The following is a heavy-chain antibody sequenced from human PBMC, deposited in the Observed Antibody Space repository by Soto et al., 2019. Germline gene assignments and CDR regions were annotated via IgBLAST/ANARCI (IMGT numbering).Heavy chain of an antibody. D-gene: IGHD3-10*01. CDR3: ARLQGDNSGTYGMDV. J-gene: IGHJ6*02. CDR1: GFSLRNYG. Sequence: EVQLLESGGGLVQPGGSLRLSCADSGFSLRNYGMNWVRQAPGKGLEWVSVISNSGGTIKYADSVKGRFTISRDNFQSKVYLELNSLRAEDTAVYYCARLQGDNSGTYGMDVWGQGTTVTVS. CDR2: ISNSGGTI. V-gene: IGHV3-23*01.